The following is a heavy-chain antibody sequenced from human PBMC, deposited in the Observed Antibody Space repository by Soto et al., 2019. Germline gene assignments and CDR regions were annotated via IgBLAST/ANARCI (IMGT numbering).Heavy chain of an antibody. J-gene: IGHJ4*02. CDR1: GVSITSYL. CDR3: ARGRRDRYKRYYEI. CDR2: ISFSGST. V-gene: IGHV4-59*01. D-gene: IGHD3-9*01. Sequence: WETLSLTCIVSGVSITSYLWSWTRPTPGKGVGWIVSISFSGSTYSNPSLKGRAALSVDSPENRLTLTLDSETSGRTPDYFYARGRRDRYKRYYEIWGEGSQAT.